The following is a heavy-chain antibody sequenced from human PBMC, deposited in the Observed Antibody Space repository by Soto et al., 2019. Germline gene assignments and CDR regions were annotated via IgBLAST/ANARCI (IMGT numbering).Heavy chain of an antibody. CDR1: GYTFTSYG. Sequence: ASVKVSCKASGYTFTSYGSSWGRQAPGQRLEWMGWINAGNGNTKYSQKFQGRVTITRDTSASTAYMELSSLRSEDTAVYYCARSPSLLIDYWGQGTLVTVSS. CDR2: INAGNGNT. CDR3: ARSPSLLIDY. D-gene: IGHD2-2*01. J-gene: IGHJ4*02. V-gene: IGHV1-3*01.